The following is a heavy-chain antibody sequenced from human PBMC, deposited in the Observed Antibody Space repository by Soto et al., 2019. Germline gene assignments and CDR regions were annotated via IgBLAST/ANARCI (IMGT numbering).Heavy chain of an antibody. V-gene: IGHV6-1*01. CDR1: GDSVSSSSVT. J-gene: IGHJ5*01. CDR3: VRLIGNSWLDF. D-gene: IGHD1-26*01. CDR2: TYYRTKWYN. Sequence: QVQLQQSEPGLVKPSQTLSLTCAISGDSVSSSSVTWNWIRQSPSRGLEWLGRTYYRTKWYNDYAESVKSRITITPDTSKNQFSLHLNSVTPEDTDVYYCVRLIGNSWLDFWGQGTLVTVSS.